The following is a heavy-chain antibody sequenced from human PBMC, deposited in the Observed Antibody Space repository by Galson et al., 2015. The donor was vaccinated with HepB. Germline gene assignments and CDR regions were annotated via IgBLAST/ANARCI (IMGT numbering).Heavy chain of an antibody. Sequence: SVKVSCKASGGTFSSYAISWVRQAPGQGLEWMGGIIPIFGTANYAQKFQGRVTITADESTSTAYMELSSLRSEDTAVYYCARVLPPPTTVVIRKGWFDPWGQGTLVTVSS. J-gene: IGHJ5*02. CDR2: IIPIFGTA. CDR1: GGTFSSYA. D-gene: IGHD4-23*01. CDR3: ARVLPPPTTVVIRKGWFDP. V-gene: IGHV1-69*13.